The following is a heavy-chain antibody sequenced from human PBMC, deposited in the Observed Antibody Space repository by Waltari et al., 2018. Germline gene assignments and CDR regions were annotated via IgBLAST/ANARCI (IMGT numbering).Heavy chain of an antibody. V-gene: IGHV3-7*01. J-gene: IGHJ4*02. CDR2: IKQDGSEK. D-gene: IGHD5-12*01. CDR3: ARDRGSQYFFDY. CDR1: GLTFRRYW. Sequence: EVQLVESGGGLVQPGGSLRLSCAASGLTFRRYWMSWVRQAPGKGLEWVANIKQDGSEKYYVDSVKGRFTISRDNAKNSLYLQMNSLRAEDTAVYYCARDRGSQYFFDYWGQGTLVTVSS.